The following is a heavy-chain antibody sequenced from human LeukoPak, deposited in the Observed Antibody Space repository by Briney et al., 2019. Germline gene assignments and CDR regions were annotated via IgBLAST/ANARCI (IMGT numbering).Heavy chain of an antibody. D-gene: IGHD3-10*01. CDR1: GGSISSYY. J-gene: IGHJ2*01. CDR3: VRRGVLWFGELSYYYFDL. CDR2: IYYSGST. V-gene: IGHV4-59*01. Sequence: SSETLSLTCTVSGGSISSYYWSWIRQPPGKGLEWIGYIYYSGSTNYNPSLMSRASISVDTSKNQFSLKLDSLTAADTAVYYCVRRGVLWFGELSYYYFDLWGRGTLVAVSS.